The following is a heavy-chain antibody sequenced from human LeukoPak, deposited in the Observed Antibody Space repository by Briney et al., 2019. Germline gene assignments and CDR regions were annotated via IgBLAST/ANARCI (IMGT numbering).Heavy chain of an antibody. CDR2: IVVGSGNT. D-gene: IGHD5-18*01. CDR3: ARVADTAMVTWYYYYDMDV. Sequence: SVKVSCKASGFTFTSSAVQWVRQARGQRLEWIGWIVVGSGNTNYAQKFQERVTITRDMSTSTAYMELRSLRSDDTAVYYCARVADTAMVTWYYYYDMDVWGKGTTVTVSS. CDR1: GFTFTSSA. V-gene: IGHV1-58*01. J-gene: IGHJ6*03.